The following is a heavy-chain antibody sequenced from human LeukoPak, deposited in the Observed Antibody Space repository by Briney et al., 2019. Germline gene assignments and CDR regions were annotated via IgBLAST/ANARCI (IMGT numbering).Heavy chain of an antibody. J-gene: IGHJ3*02. D-gene: IGHD2-15*01. CDR2: ISGSGGST. V-gene: IGHV3-23*01. CDR3: ALQGVAAVVVSDAFDI. Sequence: PGGSLRLSCAASGFTFSSYAMSWVRQAPGKGLEWVSAISGSGGSTYYADSVKGRFTISRDNSKNTLYLQMNSLRAEDTAVYYCALQGVAAVVVSDAFDIWGQGTMVTVSS. CDR1: GFTFSSYA.